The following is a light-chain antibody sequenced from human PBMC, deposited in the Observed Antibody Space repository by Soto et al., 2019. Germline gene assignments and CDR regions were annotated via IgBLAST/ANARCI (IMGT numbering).Light chain of an antibody. V-gene: IGKV3-20*01. CDR2: GAS. J-gene: IGKJ1*01. CDR1: QSVSGRY. Sequence: EIVLTQSPGTLSLSPGERATLSCRASQSVSGRYLAWYQQKPGQAPRLLIYGASSRATGIPDRFSGTGSGTDFTLTISRLEPEEFAVYYCQHYGSSPPWTFGQVTKVEIK. CDR3: QHYGSSPPWT.